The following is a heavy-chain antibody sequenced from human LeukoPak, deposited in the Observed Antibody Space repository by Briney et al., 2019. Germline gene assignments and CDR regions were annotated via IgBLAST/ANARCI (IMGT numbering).Heavy chain of an antibody. CDR2: INPNGGGT. J-gene: IGHJ6*03. CDR3: ARDRGYYDRELSYYYMDV. V-gene: IGHV1-2*02. D-gene: IGHD3-22*01. Sequence: ASVKVSCKASGYTFTGYYMHWVRQAPGQGLEWMGWINPNGGGTNYAQKFQGRVTMTRDTSISTAYMELSRLRSDDTAVYYCARDRGYYDRELSYYYMDVWGKGTTVTVSS. CDR1: GYTFTGYY.